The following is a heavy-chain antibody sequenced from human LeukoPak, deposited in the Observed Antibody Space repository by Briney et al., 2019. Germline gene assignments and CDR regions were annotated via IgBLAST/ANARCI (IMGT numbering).Heavy chain of an antibody. CDR3: ARGEKATPNWFDP. D-gene: IGHD5-24*01. V-gene: IGHV3-21*01. CDR2: ISSSSSYI. Sequence: GGSLRLSCAASGFTFSSYSMNWVRQAPGKGLEWVSSISSSSSYIYYADSVKGRFTISRDNAKNSLYLQMNSLRAEGTAVYYCARGEKATPNWFDPWGQGTLVTVSS. J-gene: IGHJ5*02. CDR1: GFTFSSYS.